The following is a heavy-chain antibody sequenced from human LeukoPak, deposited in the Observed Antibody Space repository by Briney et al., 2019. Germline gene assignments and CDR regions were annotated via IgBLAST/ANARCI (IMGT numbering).Heavy chain of an antibody. Sequence: SETLSLTCTVSGGSISSYYWRWIRQPPGKGLEWIGYIYYSGSTNYNPSLKSRVTISADTSKNQLSRELSAATAADTAVYYCARHIYYGSGSYDYVFDIWRQGTIDTVS. CDR1: GGSISSYY. V-gene: IGHV4-59*08. CDR3: ARHIYYGSGSYDYVFDI. D-gene: IGHD3-10*01. J-gene: IGHJ3*02. CDR2: IYYSGST.